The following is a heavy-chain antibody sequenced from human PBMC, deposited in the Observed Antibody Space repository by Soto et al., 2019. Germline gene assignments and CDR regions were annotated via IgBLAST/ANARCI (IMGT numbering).Heavy chain of an antibody. D-gene: IGHD6-13*01. CDR3: ATRVFAYYGMDF. CDR2: FDPEDGET. J-gene: IGHJ6*02. Sequence: GASVKVSCKVSGYTLTELSMHWVRQAPGKGLEWMGGFDPEDGETIYAQKFQGRVTMTEDTSTDTAYMELSSLRSEDTAVYYCATRVFAYYGMDFWGQGSTVTVSS. CDR1: GYTLTELS. V-gene: IGHV1-24*01.